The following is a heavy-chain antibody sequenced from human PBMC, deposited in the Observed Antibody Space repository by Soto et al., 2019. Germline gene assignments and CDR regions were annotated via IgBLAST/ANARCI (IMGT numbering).Heavy chain of an antibody. CDR3: ARRGVGNIWNLDY. CDR1: GFTFSNYD. CDR2: IWYDGNEK. V-gene: IGHV3-33*01. Sequence: QVQLVESGGGVVQPGRSLRLSCAASGFTFSNYDMHWVRQAPGKGLEWVAVIWYDGNEKYYVDSVEGRFTISRDNSKNTLYLQMNSLRADDTAVYYCARRGVGNIWNLDYWGHGTRVTVSS. D-gene: IGHD3-10*01. J-gene: IGHJ4*01.